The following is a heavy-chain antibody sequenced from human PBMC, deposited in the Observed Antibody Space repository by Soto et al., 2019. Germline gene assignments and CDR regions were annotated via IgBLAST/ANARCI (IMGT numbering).Heavy chain of an antibody. CDR1: GFTFSSYG. J-gene: IGHJ4*02. CDR2: IWYDGSNK. CDR3: ARDLYSSGPTSAFDY. V-gene: IGHV3-33*01. D-gene: IGHD6-19*01. Sequence: PGGSLRISCAASGFTFSSYGMHWVRQAPGKGLEWVAVIWYDGSNKYYADSVKGRFTISRDNSKNTLYLQMNSLRAEDTAVYYCARDLYSSGPTSAFDYWGQGTLVTVSS.